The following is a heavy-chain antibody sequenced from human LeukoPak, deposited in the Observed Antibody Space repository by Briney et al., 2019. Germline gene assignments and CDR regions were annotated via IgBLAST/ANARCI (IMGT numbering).Heavy chain of an antibody. CDR1: GGSISTYY. CDR2: IYYSGTT. CDR3: ARLRYSSGQDY. D-gene: IGHD6-19*01. Sequence: SETLSLTCTASGGSISTYYWSWIRQPPGKGLEWIGYIYYSGTTNYNPSLKSRVTISVDTSKNQFSLKLSSVTAADTAVYYCARLRYSSGQDYWGQGTLVTVSS. V-gene: IGHV4-59*01. J-gene: IGHJ4*02.